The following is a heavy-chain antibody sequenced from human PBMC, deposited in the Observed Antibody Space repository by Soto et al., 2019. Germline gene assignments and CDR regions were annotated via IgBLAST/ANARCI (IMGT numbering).Heavy chain of an antibody. CDR2: IYPGDSDT. V-gene: IGHV5-51*01. J-gene: IGHJ6*02. CDR1: GYSFTSYC. CDR3: ARSEWLRNYYYGMDV. D-gene: IGHD5-12*01. Sequence: GESLKISCNGSGYSFTSYCIGLVRQMPGKGLEWMGIIYPGDSDTRYSPSFQGQVTISADKSISTAYLQWSSLKASDTAMYYCARSEWLRNYYYGMDVWGQGTTVTVSS.